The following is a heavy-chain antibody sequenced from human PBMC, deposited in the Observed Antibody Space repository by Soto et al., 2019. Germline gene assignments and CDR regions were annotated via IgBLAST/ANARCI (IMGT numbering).Heavy chain of an antibody. CDR1: GGSISSSSYY. V-gene: IGHV4-39*01. CDR3: ARRRYCGGDCYSNWFDP. Sequence: SETLSLTCTVSGGSISSSSYYWGWIRQPPGKGLEWIGSIYYSGSTYYNPSLKSRVTISVDTSKNQFSLKLSSVTAADTAVYYCARRRYCGGDCYSNWFDPWGQGTLVTV. J-gene: IGHJ5*02. CDR2: IYYSGST. D-gene: IGHD2-21*02.